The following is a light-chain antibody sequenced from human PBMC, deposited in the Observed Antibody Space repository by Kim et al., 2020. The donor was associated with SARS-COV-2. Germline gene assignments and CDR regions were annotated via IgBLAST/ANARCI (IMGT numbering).Light chain of an antibody. J-gene: IGLJ1*01. CDR3: SSYTSSTTRV. CDR2: DVS. Sequence: GQSITISCTGTSSDVESNNSVSWYQQHPGRAPKRMIYDVSNRPSGVSRRFSGSKSGNTASLTISGLQAEDEAEYYCSSYTSSTTRVFGSGTKVTVL. V-gene: IGLV2-14*03. CDR1: SSDVESNNS.